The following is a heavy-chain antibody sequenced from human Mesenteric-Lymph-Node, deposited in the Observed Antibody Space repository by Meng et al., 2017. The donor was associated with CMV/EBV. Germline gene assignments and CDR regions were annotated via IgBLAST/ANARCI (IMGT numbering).Heavy chain of an antibody. V-gene: IGHV5-51*01. J-gene: IGHJ2*01. CDR2: IYPGDSDT. CDR1: GYSFTSYW. D-gene: IGHD2-2*02. Sequence: KVSCKGSGYSFTSYWIGWVRLMPGKGLEWMGIIYPGDSDTRYRPSFQGQVTISADKSISTAYLQWSSLKASDTAMYYCARRGYCSSTSCYTGDWYFDLWGRGTLVTVSS. CDR3: ARRGYCSSTSCYTGDWYFDL.